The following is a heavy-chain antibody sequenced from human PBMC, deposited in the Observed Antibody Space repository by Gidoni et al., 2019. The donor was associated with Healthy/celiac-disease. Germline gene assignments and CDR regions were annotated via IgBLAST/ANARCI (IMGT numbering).Heavy chain of an antibody. CDR1: GGSISSSSYY. D-gene: IGHD3-22*01. Sequence: QLQLQESGPGLVKPSETLSLTCTVSGGSISSSSYYWGWIRQPPGKGLEWIVSIYYSGSTYYNPSLKSRVTISVDTSKNQFSLKRSSVTAADTAVYYCARDPYYYDSSGDPAWAFDIWGQGTMVTVFS. CDR2: IYYSGST. V-gene: IGHV4-39*07. J-gene: IGHJ3*02. CDR3: ARDPYYYDSSGDPAWAFDI.